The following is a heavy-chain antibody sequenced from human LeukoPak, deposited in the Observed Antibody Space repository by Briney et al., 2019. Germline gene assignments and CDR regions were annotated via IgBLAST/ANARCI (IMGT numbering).Heavy chain of an antibody. CDR2: IIPIFGTA. D-gene: IGHD3-9*01. J-gene: IGHJ6*03. Sequence: ASVKVSCKASGGTFSSYAISWVRQAPGQGLEWMGGIIPIFGTANYAQKFQGRVTITTDESTSTAYMELSSLRSEDTAVYYCATSPPKNYDILTGYYYYCMDVWGKGTTVTVSS. CDR3: ATSPPKNYDILTGYYYYCMDV. CDR1: GGTFSSYA. V-gene: IGHV1-69*05.